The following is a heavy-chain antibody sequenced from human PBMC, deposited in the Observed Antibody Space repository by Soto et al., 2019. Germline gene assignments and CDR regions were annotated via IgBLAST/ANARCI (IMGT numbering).Heavy chain of an antibody. D-gene: IGHD3-3*01. CDR1: GYTFSSHA. V-gene: IGHV1-3*01. J-gene: IGHJ4*02. CDR2: INAGNGNT. Sequence: AASVKVSCKTSGYTFSSHAMHWVRQAPGQRLEWMGWINAGNGNTEYSQNFQGRVAITRGTSASTAYMELRSLRSEDTAVYYCARDGARITVFGVVYYFDYWGQGTLVTVSS. CDR3: ARDGARITVFGVVYYFDY.